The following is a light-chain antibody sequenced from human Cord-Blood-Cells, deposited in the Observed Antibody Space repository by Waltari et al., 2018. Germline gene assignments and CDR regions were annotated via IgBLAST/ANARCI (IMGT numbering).Light chain of an antibody. V-gene: IGLV2-14*01. J-gene: IGLJ1*01. Sequence: QSALTQPASVSGSPGQSITIACAGTSSDAAGYTYVSWYQQHPGKAPKLMIYEVSNRPSGVSNRFSGSKSGNTASLTISGLQAEDEADYYCSSYTSSSTLVFGTGTKVTVL. CDR1: SSDAAGYTY. CDR2: EVS. CDR3: SSYTSSSTLV.